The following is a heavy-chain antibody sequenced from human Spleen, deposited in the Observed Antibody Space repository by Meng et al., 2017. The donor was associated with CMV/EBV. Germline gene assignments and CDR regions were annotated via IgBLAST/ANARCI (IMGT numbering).Heavy chain of an antibody. CDR1: DDSITSSLFY. CDR3: ARAEDCGTDSYELLFDS. CDR2: IYSGGNT. Sequence: SETLSLTCTVSDDSITSSLFYWGWVRQPPGKGLEWIGSIYSGGNTYYNPSLKRRVTISVEASKNQFFLNLSSVTAADTAVYYCARAEDCGTDSYELLFDSWGQGTLVTVSS. V-gene: IGHV4-39*07. J-gene: IGHJ4*02. D-gene: IGHD2-21*01.